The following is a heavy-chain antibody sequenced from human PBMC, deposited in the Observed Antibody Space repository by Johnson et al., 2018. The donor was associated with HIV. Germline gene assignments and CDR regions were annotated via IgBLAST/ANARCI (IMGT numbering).Heavy chain of an antibody. CDR3: ARGGSSTSLDAFDI. CDR1: SFIVTRKY. Sequence: VQLVESGGGFVQRLSCVVSSFIVTRKYMTWVRQAPGKGLEWVSVIYSGYSRYYADSVKGRFTISRDNSKNTLYLQMNSLRAEDTAVYYCARGGSSTSLDAFDIWGQGTMVTVSS. D-gene: IGHD2-2*01. CDR2: IYSGYSR. V-gene: IGHV3-66*02. J-gene: IGHJ3*02.